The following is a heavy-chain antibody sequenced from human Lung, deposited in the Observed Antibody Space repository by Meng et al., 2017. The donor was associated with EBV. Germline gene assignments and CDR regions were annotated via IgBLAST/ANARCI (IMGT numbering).Heavy chain of an antibody. CDR2: INTSVGYT. V-gene: IGHV1-46*01. CDR3: ARASRVLGGFDY. D-gene: IGHD3-16*01. J-gene: IGHJ4*02. Sequence: QGQLVHPGGEVKKPGASVKVSCKASGYTFTNYYMHWVRQAPGQGLEWMGIINTSVGYTSHAQKFQGRVTMTRDTSTSTVHMEVSSLRSADTAVYYCARASRVLGGFDYWGQGTLVTVSS. CDR1: GYTFTNYY.